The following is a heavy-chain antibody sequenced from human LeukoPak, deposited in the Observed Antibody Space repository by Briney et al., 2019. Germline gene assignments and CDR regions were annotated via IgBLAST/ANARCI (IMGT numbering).Heavy chain of an antibody. CDR1: GYTFTSYA. D-gene: IGHD6-6*01. Sequence: ASVKVPCKASGYTFTSYAMNWVRQAPGQGLEWMGWINTNTGNPTYAQGFTGRFVFSLDTSVSTAYLQISSLKAEDTAVYYCARRIAAPPYYMDVWGKGTTVTVSS. CDR3: ARRIAAPPYYMDV. CDR2: INTNTGNP. J-gene: IGHJ6*03. V-gene: IGHV7-4-1*02.